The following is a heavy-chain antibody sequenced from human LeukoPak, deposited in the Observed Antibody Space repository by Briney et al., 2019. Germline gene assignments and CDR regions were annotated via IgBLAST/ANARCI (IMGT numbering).Heavy chain of an antibody. D-gene: IGHD2-21*02. CDR3: ARVRVRDLFDY. V-gene: IGHV4-59*01. Sequence: SKTLSLTCTVSGGSMSSYYWSWMRQPPGKGLEWIGYIYYSGITNYNPSLKSRVTISLDTSRNQFSLKLSSVTAADTAVYYCARVRVRDLFDYWRQGTLVTVSS. CDR2: IYYSGIT. J-gene: IGHJ4*02. CDR1: GGSMSSYY.